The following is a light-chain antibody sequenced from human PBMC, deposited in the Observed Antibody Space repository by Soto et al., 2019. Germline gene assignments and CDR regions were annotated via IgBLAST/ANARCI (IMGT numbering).Light chain of an antibody. CDR3: GTWDSSLSAYV. J-gene: IGLJ1*01. V-gene: IGLV1-51*01. CDR2: DSN. CDR1: SSNIGNNY. Sequence: QSVLTQPPSVSAAPRQKVTISCSGSSSNIGNNYVSWYQQLPGTALKLLIYDSNKRPSGIPDRFSGSKSGTSATLGITGLQTGDEADYYCGTWDSSLSAYVFGTGTKVTVL.